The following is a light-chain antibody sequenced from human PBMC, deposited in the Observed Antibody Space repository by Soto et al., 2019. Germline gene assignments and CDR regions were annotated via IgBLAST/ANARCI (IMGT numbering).Light chain of an antibody. CDR1: SSDFGGYNY. V-gene: IGLV2-8*01. CDR2: EVS. J-gene: IGLJ1*01. CDR3: ISYAGTAYV. Sequence: QSALTQPASVSGSPGQSITMSCTGSSSDFGGYNYVSWYQQYPGKVPKLMIYEVSERPSGVPDRFSGSKSGNTASLTVSGLQAEDEADYYCISYAGTAYVFGTGTKLTVL.